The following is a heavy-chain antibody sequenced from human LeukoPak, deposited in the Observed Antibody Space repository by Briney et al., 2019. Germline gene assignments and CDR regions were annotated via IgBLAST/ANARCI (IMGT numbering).Heavy chain of an antibody. D-gene: IGHD3-22*01. V-gene: IGHV1-69*13. CDR1: GGTFSSYA. CDR3: ARAIYDSSGYYYAFDI. CDR2: IIPIFGTA. J-gene: IGHJ3*02. Sequence: ASVKVSCKASGGTFSSYAISWVRQAPGQGLEWMGGIIPIFGTANYAQKFQGRVTITADESTSTAYMELSSLRSEDTAVYYCARAIYDSSGYYYAFDIWGQGTMVTVSS.